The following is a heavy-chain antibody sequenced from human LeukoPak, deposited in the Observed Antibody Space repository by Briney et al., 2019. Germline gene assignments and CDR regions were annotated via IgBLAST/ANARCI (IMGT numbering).Heavy chain of an antibody. CDR3: AREEVGAPGDY. V-gene: IGHV3-33*01. CDR2: IWYDGSNK. CDR1: GFTFSSYG. D-gene: IGHD1-26*01. J-gene: IGHJ4*02. Sequence: GGSLRLSCAASGFTFSSYGMHWVRQAPGKGLEWVAVIWYDGSNKYYADSAKGRFTISRDNSKNTLYLQMNSLRAEDTAVYYCAREEVGAPGDYWGQGTLVTVSS.